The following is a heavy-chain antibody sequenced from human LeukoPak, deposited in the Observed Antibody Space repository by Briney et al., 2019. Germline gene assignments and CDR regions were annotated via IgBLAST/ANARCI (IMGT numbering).Heavy chain of an antibody. Sequence: GGSLRLSCAASGFTFSITGMTWVRQAPGKGLEWVSTINPSGENTHYPDSVEGRFTISRDNSRNTLSLEMNGLRVDDTAVYYCARDAGGAWPFDYWGQGTRVTVSS. CDR2: INPSGENT. D-gene: IGHD4-17*01. CDR1: GFTFSITG. CDR3: ARDAGGAWPFDY. J-gene: IGHJ4*02. V-gene: IGHV3-23*01.